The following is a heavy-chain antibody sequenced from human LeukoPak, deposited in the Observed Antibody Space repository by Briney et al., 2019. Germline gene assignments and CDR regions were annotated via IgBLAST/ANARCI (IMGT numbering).Heavy chain of an antibody. CDR3: AKDRYYYDSSGYYGY. Sequence: GGSLRLSCAASGFTFSSYAMSWVRQAPGKGLVSVSAISGSGGSTYYADSVKGRLTISRDNSKNTLYLQMNSLRAEDTAVYYCAKDRYYYDSSGYYGYWGQGTLVTVSS. D-gene: IGHD3-22*01. CDR2: ISGSGGST. J-gene: IGHJ4*02. CDR1: GFTFSSYA. V-gene: IGHV3-23*01.